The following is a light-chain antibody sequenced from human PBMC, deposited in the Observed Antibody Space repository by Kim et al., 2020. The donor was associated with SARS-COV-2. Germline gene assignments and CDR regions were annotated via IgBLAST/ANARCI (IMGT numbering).Light chain of an antibody. CDR2: NAS. J-gene: IGKJ4*01. CDR3: QQFTNYPVT. CDR1: QGLGSA. V-gene: IGKV1D-13*01. Sequence: AIQLTQSPSSLSAFVGHRVTITCRASQGLGSALAWYQQKPGKPPKLLLYNASTLESGVPSRFSGSGSGTEFTLTINSLQPGDAATYFCQQFTNYPVTFGGGTKVDIK.